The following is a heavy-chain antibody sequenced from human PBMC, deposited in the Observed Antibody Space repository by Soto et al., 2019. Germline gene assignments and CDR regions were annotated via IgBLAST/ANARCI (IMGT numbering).Heavy chain of an antibody. CDR1: GFTFSAYV. V-gene: IGHV3-23*01. CDR3: AKLTAA. Sequence: PVGSLRLSCAASGFTFSAYVMSWVRQAPGKGLEWASSITSSGGGTYYADSVKGRFTVSRDNSKNTVYLQMNSLRDEDTAVYYCAKLTAAWGQG. J-gene: IGHJ4*02. CDR2: ITSSGGGT. D-gene: IGHD6-13*01.